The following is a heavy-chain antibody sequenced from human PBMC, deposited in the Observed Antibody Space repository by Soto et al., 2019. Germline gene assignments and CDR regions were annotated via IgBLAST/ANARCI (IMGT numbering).Heavy chain of an antibody. CDR1: GYTFTSYA. Sequence: ASVKVSCKASGYTFTSYAMHWVRQAPGQRLEWMGWINAGNGNTKYSQKFQGRVTITRDTSASTAYMELSSLRSEDTAVYYCARDITNIAAPRPSYGMDVWGQGNPGHRLL. CDR2: INAGNGNT. V-gene: IGHV1-3*01. CDR3: ARDITNIAAPRPSYGMDV. D-gene: IGHD6-13*01. J-gene: IGHJ6*02.